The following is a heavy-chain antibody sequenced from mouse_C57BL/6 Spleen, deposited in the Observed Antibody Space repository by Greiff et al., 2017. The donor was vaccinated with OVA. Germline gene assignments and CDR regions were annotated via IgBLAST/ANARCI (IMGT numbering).Heavy chain of an antibody. Sequence: VQLQQSGAELVKPGASVKLSCTASGFNIKDYYMHWVKQRTEQGLEWIGRIDPEDGDTKYAPKFQGKATITADTSSNTAYLQLSSLTSEDTAVYYCARYDYDTAWFAYWGQGTLVTVSA. D-gene: IGHD2-4*01. CDR2: IDPEDGDT. CDR1: GFNIKDYY. V-gene: IGHV14-2*01. J-gene: IGHJ3*01. CDR3: ARYDYDTAWFAY.